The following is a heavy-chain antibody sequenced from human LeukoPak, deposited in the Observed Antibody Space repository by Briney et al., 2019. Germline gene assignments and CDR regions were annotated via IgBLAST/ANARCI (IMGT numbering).Heavy chain of an antibody. J-gene: IGHJ4*02. CDR2: INHSGST. D-gene: IGHD3-3*01. CDR1: SGSFSGYY. Sequence: SETLSLTCAVYSGSFSGYYWSWIRQPPGKGLEWIGEINHSGSTNYNPSLKSRVTISVDTSKNQFSLKLSSVTAADTAVYYCARGSPVLRFLEWLSVGNFDYWGQGTLVTVSS. CDR3: ARGSPVLRFLEWLSVGNFDY. V-gene: IGHV4-34*01.